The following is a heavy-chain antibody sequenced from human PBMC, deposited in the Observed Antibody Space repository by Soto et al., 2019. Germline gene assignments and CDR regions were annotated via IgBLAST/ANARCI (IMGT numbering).Heavy chain of an antibody. Sequence: PGGSLRLSCAASGFTFSSYGMHWVRQAPGKGLEWVAVIWYDGSNKYYADSVKGRFTISRDNSKNTLYLQMNSLRAEDTAVYYCAREGYCSSTSCYSVPVDYYYYGMDVWGQGTTVTVSS. CDR3: AREGYCSSTSCYSVPVDYYYYGMDV. CDR1: GFTFSSYG. V-gene: IGHV3-33*01. D-gene: IGHD2-2*01. J-gene: IGHJ6*02. CDR2: IWYDGSNK.